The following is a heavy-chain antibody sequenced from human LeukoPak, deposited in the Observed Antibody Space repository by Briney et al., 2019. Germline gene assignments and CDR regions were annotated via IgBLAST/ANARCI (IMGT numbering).Heavy chain of an antibody. CDR3: VRRGVDTDMIAKAFDP. CDR2: INGDGSTT. J-gene: IGHJ5*02. Sequence: GGSLRLSCAASGFPFSTYWMHLVRQAPGKGLVWVSRINGDGSTTSYADSVKGRFTISRDNGKNTVYLQMNSLRAEDTAVYYCVRRGVDTDMIAKAFDPWGQGTLVTVSS. V-gene: IGHV3-74*01. D-gene: IGHD5-18*01. CDR1: GFPFSTYW.